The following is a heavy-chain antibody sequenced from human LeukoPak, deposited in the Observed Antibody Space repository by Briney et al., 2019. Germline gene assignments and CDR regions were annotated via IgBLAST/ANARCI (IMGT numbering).Heavy chain of an antibody. Sequence: ASVKVSCKASGYTFTSYYMHWVRQAPGQGLEWMGIINPSGGSTSYAQKFQGRATMTRDTSTSTVYMELSSLRSEDTAVYYCARDFANGGNSPWYFDLWGRGTLVTVSS. J-gene: IGHJ2*01. CDR3: ARDFANGGNSPWYFDL. CDR1: GYTFTSYY. D-gene: IGHD4-23*01. V-gene: IGHV1-46*01. CDR2: INPSGGST.